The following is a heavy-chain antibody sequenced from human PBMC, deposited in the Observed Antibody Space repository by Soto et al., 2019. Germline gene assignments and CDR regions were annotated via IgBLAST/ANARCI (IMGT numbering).Heavy chain of an antibody. D-gene: IGHD4-17*01. CDR1: GYSFTSYW. V-gene: IGHV5-51*01. Sequence: LKISCKGSGYSFTSYWIGWVRQMPGKGLEWMGIIYPGDSDTRHSPSFQGQVTISADKSISTAYLQWSSLKASDTAMYYCARRAVTSPTYYYGMDVWGQGTTVTVSS. CDR3: ARRAVTSPTYYYGMDV. CDR2: IYPGDSDT. J-gene: IGHJ6*02.